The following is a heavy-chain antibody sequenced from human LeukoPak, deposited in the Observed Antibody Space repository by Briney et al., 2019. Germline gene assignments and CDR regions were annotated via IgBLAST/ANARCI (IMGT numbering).Heavy chain of an antibody. CDR2: ISSSGSTI. J-gene: IGHJ4*02. V-gene: IGHV3-48*03. Sequence: GGSLRLSCAASGFTFSSYEMNWVRQAPGKGLEWVSYISSSGSTIYYADSVKGRFTISRDNAKNSLYLQMNSLGAEDTAVYYCARDRPIDFWSGYYTGGAGVFDYWGQGTLVTVSS. CDR3: ARDRPIDFWSGYYTGGAGVFDY. CDR1: GFTFSSYE. D-gene: IGHD3-3*01.